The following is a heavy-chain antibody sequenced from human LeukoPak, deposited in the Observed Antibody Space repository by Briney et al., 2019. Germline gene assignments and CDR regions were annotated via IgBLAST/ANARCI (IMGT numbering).Heavy chain of an antibody. CDR3: AKDLVPYSSGWYGGYYFDY. CDR1: GFTFSSYA. D-gene: IGHD6-19*01. Sequence: PGGSLRLSCAASGFTFSSYAMSWVRQAPGKGLEWVSAISGSGGSTYYADSVKGRFTISGDNSKNTLYLQMNSLRAEDTAVYYCAKDLVPYSSGWYGGYYFDYWGQGTLVTVSS. J-gene: IGHJ4*02. CDR2: ISGSGGST. V-gene: IGHV3-23*01.